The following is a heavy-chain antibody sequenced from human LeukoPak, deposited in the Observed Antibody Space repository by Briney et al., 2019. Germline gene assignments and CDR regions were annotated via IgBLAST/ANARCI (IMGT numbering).Heavy chain of an antibody. CDR2: ISYDGSNK. CDR3: ARDPPGLYGSNSDY. J-gene: IGHJ4*02. V-gene: IGHV3-30*03. CDR1: GFTFSSYG. D-gene: IGHD4/OR15-4a*01. Sequence: GGSLRLSCAASGFTFSSYGMHWVRQAPGKGLEWVAVISYDGSNKYYADPVKGRFTISRDNSKNTLYLQMNSLRAEDTAVYYCARDPPGLYGSNSDYWGQGTLVTVSS.